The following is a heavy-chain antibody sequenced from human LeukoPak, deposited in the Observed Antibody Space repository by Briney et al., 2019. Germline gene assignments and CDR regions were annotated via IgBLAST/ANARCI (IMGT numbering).Heavy chain of an antibody. CDR1: GDSVTGYY. V-gene: IGHV4-59*02. D-gene: IGHD2-15*01. CDR2: IYKIGTT. Sequence: SETLSLTCSVFGDSVTGYYLNWVRQPPGKGLEWIGHIYKIGTTNYNPSLKSRLTISADTSKNQFSLKLRSVTAADTAVYYCVIGVGWQPDYWGQGALVTVSS. CDR3: VIGVGWQPDY. J-gene: IGHJ4*02.